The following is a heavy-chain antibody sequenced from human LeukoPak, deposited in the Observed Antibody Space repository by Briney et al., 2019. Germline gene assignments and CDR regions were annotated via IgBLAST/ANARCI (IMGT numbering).Heavy chain of an antibody. CDR1: GYTLTELS. CDR2: FDPEDGET. J-gene: IGHJ4*02. Sequence: GASVKVSCKVSGYTLTELSMHWVRQAPGKGLEWMGGFDPEDGETIYAQKFQGRVTMTEDTSTDTAYMELSSLRSEDTAVYYCATAHIRNYYDSSGYSNQVDYWGQGTLATISS. CDR3: ATAHIRNYYDSSGYSNQVDY. D-gene: IGHD3-22*01. V-gene: IGHV1-24*01.